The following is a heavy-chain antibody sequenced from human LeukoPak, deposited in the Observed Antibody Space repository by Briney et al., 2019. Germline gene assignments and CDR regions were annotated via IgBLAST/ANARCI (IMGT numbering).Heavy chain of an antibody. V-gene: IGHV5-51*01. CDR2: IYPGDSDT. J-gene: IGHJ4*02. Sequence: GESLRISCKGCGYTFTTFWIGWVRQMPGKGLEWMGIIYPGDSDTRYSPSFQGQVTISADKSISTAYLQWSSLKASDTAMYYCARGVRQWFGELSPFYFDYWGQGALVTVSS. CDR3: ARGVRQWFGELSPFYFDY. CDR1: GYTFTTFW. D-gene: IGHD3-10*01.